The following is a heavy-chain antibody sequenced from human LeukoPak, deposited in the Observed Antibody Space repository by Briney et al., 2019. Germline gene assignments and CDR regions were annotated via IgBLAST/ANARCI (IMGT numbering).Heavy chain of an antibody. D-gene: IGHD3-22*01. V-gene: IGHV4-39*01. J-gene: IGHJ4*02. CDR2: IYYSGST. CDR1: GGSISSSSYY. CDR3: ARGDYYDSSGYYLLDY. Sequence: PSETLSLTCTVSGGSISSSSYYWGWIRQPPGKGLEWIGSIYYSGSTYYNPSPKSRVTISVDTSKNQFSLKLSSVTAADTAVYYCARGDYYDSSGYYLLDYWGQGTLATVSS.